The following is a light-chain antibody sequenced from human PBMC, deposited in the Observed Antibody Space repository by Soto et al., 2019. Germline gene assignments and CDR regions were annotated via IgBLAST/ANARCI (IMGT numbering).Light chain of an antibody. Sequence: DIVMTQSALSLPVPPGEPASISCRSSQGLLHSNGNNYLDWYMQKQGQSPQLXIYLGSNRASGVPDRFSGSGSGTDFTLKISRVEAEDVGVFYCMQSLQTPITFGQGTRLEIK. CDR3: MQSLQTPIT. J-gene: IGKJ5*01. CDR2: LGS. V-gene: IGKV2-28*01. CDR1: QGLLHSNGNNY.